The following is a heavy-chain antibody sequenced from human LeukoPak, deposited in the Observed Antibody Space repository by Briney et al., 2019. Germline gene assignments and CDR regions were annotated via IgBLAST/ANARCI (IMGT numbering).Heavy chain of an antibody. CDR3: ARNSYFDFWTGYYDY. V-gene: IGHV3-48*02. J-gene: IGHJ4*02. Sequence: GGSLRLSCAASGFTFSSYAMSWVRQAPGKGLEWVSATSSSSGTIYYADSVKGRFTISRDNAKNSLYLQMNSLRDGDTAVYFCARNSYFDFWTGYYDYWGQGTLVTVSS. CDR1: GFTFSSYA. CDR2: TSSSSGTI. D-gene: IGHD3-3*01.